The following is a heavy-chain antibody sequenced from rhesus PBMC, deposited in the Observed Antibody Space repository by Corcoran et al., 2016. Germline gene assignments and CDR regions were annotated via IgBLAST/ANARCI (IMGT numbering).Heavy chain of an antibody. Sequence: QVQLQESGPGLVKPSETLSLLRCLWLLHQQWLLLELDPPTTREGAGGDWEYPWKGLVVSGIFYGWGGSHSPTPTLKGRVTLSVDTSKNPFSLKLSSVTAADTAVYYCARDPDNRFDVWGPGVLVTVSS. CDR3: ARDPDNRFDV. J-gene: IGHJ5-1*01. V-gene: IGHV4S14*01. CDR1: LLHQQWLL. CDR2: PWKGLVVSGIFYGWGGSH.